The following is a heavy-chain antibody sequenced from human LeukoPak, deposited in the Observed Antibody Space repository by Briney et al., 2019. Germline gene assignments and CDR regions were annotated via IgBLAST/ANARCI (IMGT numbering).Heavy chain of an antibody. CDR1: GGSISSGDYY. Sequence: PSETLSLTCTVSGGSISSGDYYWSWIRQPPGKGLEWIGYIYYSGSTNYNPSLKSRVTMSVDTSKNQFSLKLSSVTAADTAVYYCAGDLDSSGWYLAYWGQGTLVTVSS. CDR2: IYYSGST. CDR3: AGDLDSSGWYLAY. V-gene: IGHV4-61*08. J-gene: IGHJ4*02. D-gene: IGHD6-19*01.